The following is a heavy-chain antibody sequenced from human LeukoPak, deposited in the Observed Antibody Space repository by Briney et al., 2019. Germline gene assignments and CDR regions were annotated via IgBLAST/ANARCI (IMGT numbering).Heavy chain of an antibody. CDR1: GGSISSGSYY. V-gene: IGHV4-61*02. J-gene: IGHJ5*02. D-gene: IGHD1-26*01. CDR2: IYTSGST. Sequence: SQTLSLTCTVSGGSISSGSYYWSWIRQPAGKGLEWIGRIYTSGSTNYNPSLKSRVTISVDTSKNQFSLKLSSVTAADTAVYYCARPLGAARYNWFDPWGQGTLVTVSS. CDR3: ARPLGAARYNWFDP.